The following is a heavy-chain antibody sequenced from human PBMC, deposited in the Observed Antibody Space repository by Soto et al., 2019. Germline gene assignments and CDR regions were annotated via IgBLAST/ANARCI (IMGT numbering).Heavy chain of an antibody. Sequence: QVQLQESGPGLVKPSQTLSLTCTVSGGSISSGGYYWSWIRQHPGKGLEWIGYIYYSGSTYYNPSLKMRVTIAVYTSQTHFALKLSSVTAADTAVYYCARAGSGVQLWYWGQGTLVTVSS. CDR2: IYYSGST. CDR3: ARAGSGVQLWY. CDR1: GGSISSGGYY. J-gene: IGHJ4*02. D-gene: IGHD5-18*01. V-gene: IGHV4-31*03.